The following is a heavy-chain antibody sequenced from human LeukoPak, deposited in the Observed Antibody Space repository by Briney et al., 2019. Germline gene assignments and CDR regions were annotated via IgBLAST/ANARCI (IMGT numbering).Heavy chain of an antibody. D-gene: IGHD4-23*01. CDR3: ATDLRTVVPEYYFDY. CDR1: GYTLTELS. CDR2: FDPEDGET. Sequence: RASVKVSCKVSGYTLTELSMHWVRQAPGKGLEWMGGFDPEDGETIYAQKFQGRVTMTEDTSTDTAYMELSSLRSEDTAVYYCATDLRTVVPEYYFDYWGQGTLVTVSS. V-gene: IGHV1-24*01. J-gene: IGHJ4*02.